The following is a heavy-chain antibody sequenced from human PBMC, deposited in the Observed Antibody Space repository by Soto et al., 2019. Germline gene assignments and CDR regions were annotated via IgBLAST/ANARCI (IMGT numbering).Heavy chain of an antibody. Sequence: GESLKISCKGSGYSFTSYWIGWVRQMPGKGLEWMGIIYPGDSDTRYSPSFQGQVTISADKSISPAYLQWSSLKASDTAMYYCARHGGQWLAHRYYYYYMDVWGKGTTVTVSS. CDR1: GYSFTSYW. D-gene: IGHD6-19*01. CDR3: ARHGGQWLAHRYYYYYMDV. CDR2: IYPGDSDT. J-gene: IGHJ6*03. V-gene: IGHV5-51*01.